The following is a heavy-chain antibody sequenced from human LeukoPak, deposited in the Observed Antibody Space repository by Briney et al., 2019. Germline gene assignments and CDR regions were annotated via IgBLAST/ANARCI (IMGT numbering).Heavy chain of an antibody. V-gene: IGHV3-23*01. D-gene: IGHD6-13*01. CDR2: LTGDGST. J-gene: IGHJ5*02. CDR3: SKGRASGLVDWFDP. CDR1: GFTFSSYE. Sequence: GGSLRLSCAASGFTFSSYEMNWVRQAPGKGLEWVSTLTGDGSTFYAASVRGRFTFFRDDSKSTLFLQMNSLAAEDTAVYYCSKGRASGLVDWFDPWGQGTLVTVSS.